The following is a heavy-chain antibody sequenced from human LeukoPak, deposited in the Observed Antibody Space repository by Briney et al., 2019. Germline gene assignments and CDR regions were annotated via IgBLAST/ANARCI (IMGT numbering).Heavy chain of an antibody. V-gene: IGHV4-59*08. Sequence: SETLSLTCTVSGASISNYYWSWIRQPPGKGLECIGYICYSLSTKYNPSLKSRVTISVDTSKKHFSMKLSSVTAADPPFYNCARQYSTNWYDDRGWFDPWGQGTLVTVSS. J-gene: IGHJ5*02. CDR2: ICYSLST. CDR3: ARQYSTNWYDDRGWFDP. D-gene: IGHD6-13*01. CDR1: GASISNYY.